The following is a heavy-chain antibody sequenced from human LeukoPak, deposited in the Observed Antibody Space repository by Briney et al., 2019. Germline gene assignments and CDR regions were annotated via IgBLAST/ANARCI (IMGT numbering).Heavy chain of an antibody. V-gene: IGHV1-69*13. J-gene: IGHJ3*02. D-gene: IGHD3-3*01. CDR3: ARGGVWSGYHDAFDI. CDR1: GGTFSSYA. CDR2: IIPIFGTA. Sequence: ASVKVSCKASGGTFSSYAISWVRQAPGQGLEWMGGIIPIFGTANYAQKFQGRVTITADESTSTAYMELSSLRSEDTAVYYCARGGVWSGYHDAFDIWGQGTMVTVSS.